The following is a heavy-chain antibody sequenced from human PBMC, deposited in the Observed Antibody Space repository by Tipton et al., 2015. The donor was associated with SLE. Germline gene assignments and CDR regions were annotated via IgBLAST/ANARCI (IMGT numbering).Heavy chain of an antibody. CDR3: ARALGYNYSYDYFDY. Sequence: TLSLTCAVSGYFISSGYYWSWIRPPPGKEMEWIGYIYYSGNSGSTNYNPSLKSRVTISVDPSKNQFSLKLSSVTAADTAVYYCARALGYNYSYDYFDYWGQGTLVTVSS. J-gene: IGHJ4*02. V-gene: IGHV4-61*08. D-gene: IGHD5-18*01. CDR1: GYFISSGYY. CDR2: IYYSGNSGST.